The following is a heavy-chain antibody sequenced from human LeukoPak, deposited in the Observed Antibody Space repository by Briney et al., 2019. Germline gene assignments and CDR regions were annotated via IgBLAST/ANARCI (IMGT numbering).Heavy chain of an antibody. J-gene: IGHJ3*02. CDR3: ARARSSYGYGDAFDI. Sequence: GGSLRLSCAASGFTFSSYCMDWVRQTPGKGLEWVSSISSSSSYIYYADSVKGRFTISRDNAKNSLYLQMNSLRAEDTAVYYCARARSSYGYGDAFDIWGQGTMVTVSS. CDR1: GFTFSSYC. V-gene: IGHV3-21*01. D-gene: IGHD5-18*01. CDR2: ISSSSSYI.